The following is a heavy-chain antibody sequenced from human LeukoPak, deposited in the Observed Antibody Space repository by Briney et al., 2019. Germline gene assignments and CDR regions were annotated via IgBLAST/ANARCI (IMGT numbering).Heavy chain of an antibody. J-gene: IGHJ4*02. CDR1: GGSISSYY. Sequence: PSETLSLTCTVSGGSISSYYWSWIRQPPGKGLEWIGYIYYSGSTNYNPSLKSRVTMSVDTSKNQFSLKLSSVTAADTAVYYCARDDGYESFDYWGQGTLVTVSS. D-gene: IGHD5-12*01. CDR3: ARDDGYESFDY. CDR2: IYYSGST. V-gene: IGHV4-59*12.